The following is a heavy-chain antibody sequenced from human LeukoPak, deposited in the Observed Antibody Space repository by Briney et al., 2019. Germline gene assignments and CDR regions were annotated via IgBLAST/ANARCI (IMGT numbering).Heavy chain of an antibody. V-gene: IGHV3-23*01. CDR2: ISGSGGST. D-gene: IGHD6-13*01. J-gene: IGHJ6*02. CDR3: ARTLAAGTLYYYGMDV. CDR1: GFTFSSYA. Sequence: GGSLRLSCAASGFTFSSYAMSWVRQAPGKGLEWVSAISGSGGSTSYADSLKGRFTISRDNSKNTLYLQMNSLRAEDTAVYYCARTLAAGTLYYYGMDVWGQGTTVTVSS.